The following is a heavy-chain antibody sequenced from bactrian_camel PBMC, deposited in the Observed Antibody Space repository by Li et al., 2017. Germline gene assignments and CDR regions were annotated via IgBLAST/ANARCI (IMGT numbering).Heavy chain of an antibody. J-gene: IGHJ6*01. D-gene: IGHD6*01. CDR3: TRDRGLAVPAGSFDY. V-gene: IGHV3S40*01. Sequence: VQLVESGGGLVQPGGSLRVSCAATGFTFSTHGMSWIRQTPDLGLEWVATIIPDGARQYYADSVKGRSTISRDNAKNTVYLQMNSLNSEDTAMYYCTRDRGLAVPAGSFDYWAQGTQVTVS. CDR2: IIPDGARQ. CDR1: GFTFSTHG.